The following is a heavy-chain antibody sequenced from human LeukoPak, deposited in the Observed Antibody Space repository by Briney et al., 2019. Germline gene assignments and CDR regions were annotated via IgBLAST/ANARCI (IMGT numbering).Heavy chain of an antibody. V-gene: IGHV3-74*01. CDR3: ARDSIAVAGDFDY. CDR2: IDSDGSTT. Sequence: GGSLRLSCAASGFTFSTYWMQWVRQAPGKGLVWVSRIDSDGSTTLYADSVKGRFTISRDNAKNTLYLQMNSLRAEDTAVYYCARDSIAVAGDFDYWGQGTLVTVSS. CDR1: GFTFSTYW. D-gene: IGHD6-19*01. J-gene: IGHJ4*02.